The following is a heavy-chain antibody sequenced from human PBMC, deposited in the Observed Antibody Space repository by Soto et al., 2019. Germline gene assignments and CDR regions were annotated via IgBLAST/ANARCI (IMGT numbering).Heavy chain of an antibody. CDR2: IYYSVST. V-gene: IGHV4-39*01. J-gene: IGHJ4*02. CDR3: ARLELDDCGDFLFDY. CDR1: GGSISSSSYY. Sequence: SETLSLTCTVSGGSISSSSYYWVLIRQPPVKRQEWIGSIYYSVSTYYNPSLKSRVTISVDTSKNQFSLKLSSVTAADTALYYCARLELDDCGDFLFDYWGQGTLVTVSS. D-gene: IGHD4-17*01.